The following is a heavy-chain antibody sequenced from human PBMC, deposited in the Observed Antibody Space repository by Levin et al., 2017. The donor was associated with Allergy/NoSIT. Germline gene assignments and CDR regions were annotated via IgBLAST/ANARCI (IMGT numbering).Heavy chain of an antibody. J-gene: IGHJ4*02. CDR3: SLQYFDY. Sequence: GGSLRLSCAASGFAFSDTWMNWVRQAPGKGLEWVGRIKTKTDGGATDYAAPVKGRFTISRDDSKNTLYLQMNSLKTEDTAVYYCSLQYFDYWGQGTLLTVSS. V-gene: IGHV3-15*07. CDR1: GFAFSDTW. CDR2: IKTKTDGGAT. D-gene: IGHD2-15*01.